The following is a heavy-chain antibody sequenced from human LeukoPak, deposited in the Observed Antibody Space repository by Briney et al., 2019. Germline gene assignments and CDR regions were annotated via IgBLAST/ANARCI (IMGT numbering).Heavy chain of an antibody. Sequence: PGGSLRLSCAAAGFTFSSYAMSWVRQAPGKGLEWVAVISSSGGHTYYADSVKGRFTISRDNSKNTLYLQMNSLRAEDTAVYYCAKYSYDSTGYLYFFDYWGQGTLVTVSS. V-gene: IGHV3-23*01. CDR2: ISSSGGHT. D-gene: IGHD3-22*01. CDR3: AKYSYDSTGYLYFFDY. J-gene: IGHJ4*02. CDR1: GFTFSSYA.